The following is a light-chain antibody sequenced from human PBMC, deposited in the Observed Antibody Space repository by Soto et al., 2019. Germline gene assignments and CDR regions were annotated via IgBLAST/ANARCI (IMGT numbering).Light chain of an antibody. CDR3: QQYNNWPPVT. CDR2: DAS. Sequence: ETVLTQSPATLSVSPGERATVSCRASQSVSSKLAWYQQRPGQAPRLLIYDASTRATGIPARFNGGGSGTEFTLTINSLQSEDFAVYFCQQYNNWPPVTFGQGTKVEIK. V-gene: IGKV3-15*01. CDR1: QSVSSK. J-gene: IGKJ1*01.